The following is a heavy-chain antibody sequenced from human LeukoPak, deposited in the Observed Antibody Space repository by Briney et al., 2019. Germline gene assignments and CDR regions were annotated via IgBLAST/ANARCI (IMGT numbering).Heavy chain of an antibody. V-gene: IGHV3-74*01. CDR3: ARVSYGDLYYFDY. Sequence: GGSLRLSCAASGFTFSSYWMHWVRQAPGKGLVWVSRINSDGGSTSYADSVKGRFTISRDNAKNTLYLQMNSLRAEDTAVYYCARVSYGDLYYFDYWGQGTLVTVSS. D-gene: IGHD4-17*01. CDR2: INSDGGST. J-gene: IGHJ4*02. CDR1: GFTFSSYW.